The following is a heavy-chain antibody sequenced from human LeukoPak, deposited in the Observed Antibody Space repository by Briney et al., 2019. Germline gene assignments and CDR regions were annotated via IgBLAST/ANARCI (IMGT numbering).Heavy chain of an antibody. CDR3: ARVGCSGTRRQHYYYYMDV. V-gene: IGHV3-30*01. D-gene: IGHD2-15*01. CDR1: GFTFINYA. CDR2: ISHDGSNQ. J-gene: IGHJ6*03. Sequence: GGSLRLSCATSGFTFINYAMHWVRQAPGKGLEWVAVISHDGSNQYYADSVKGRFTISRDTSKNTLYLQMNSLRSEDTAVYYCARVGCSGTRRQHYYYYMDVWGNGTTVTVSS.